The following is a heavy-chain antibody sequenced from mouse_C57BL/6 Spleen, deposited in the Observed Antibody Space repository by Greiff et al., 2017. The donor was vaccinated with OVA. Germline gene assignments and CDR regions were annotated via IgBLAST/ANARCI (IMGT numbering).Heavy chain of an antibody. Sequence: VQLKESGPGLVKPSQSLSLTCSVTGYSITSGYYWNWIRQFPGNKLEWMGYISYDGSNNYNPSLKNRISITRDTSKNQFFLKLNSVTTEDTATYYCAREDSSGYVGWGQGTTLTVSS. CDR3: AREDSSGYVG. CDR2: ISYDGSN. J-gene: IGHJ2*01. V-gene: IGHV3-6*01. CDR1: GYSITSGYY. D-gene: IGHD3-2*02.